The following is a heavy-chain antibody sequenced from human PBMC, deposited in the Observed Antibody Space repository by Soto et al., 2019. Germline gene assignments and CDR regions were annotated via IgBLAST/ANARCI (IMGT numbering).Heavy chain of an antibody. V-gene: IGHV3-11*05. CDR3: TTDHSSSWPRS. J-gene: IGHJ5*02. Sequence: GGTLRISCAASRLSVSVYYISRIRSARRKGLEWVSYISSSSSYTNYADSVKGRFTISRDNAKNSRYRQMNILRAEDTAVYYCTTDHSSSWPRSWGQGPLFT. CDR1: RLSVSVYY. D-gene: IGHD6-13*01. CDR2: ISSSSSYT.